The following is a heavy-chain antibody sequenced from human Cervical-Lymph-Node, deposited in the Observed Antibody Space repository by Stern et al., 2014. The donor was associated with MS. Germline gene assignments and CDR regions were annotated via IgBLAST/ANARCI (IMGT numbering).Heavy chain of an antibody. CDR2: IIPIIATS. Sequence: VQLVESGAEVRKPGSSVKVSCKASGGTFSSYALNWVRQAPGQGLEYMGGIIPIIATSYYAQKFQGRVTIPADEFTGTAYMDLSSLRPEDTAVYYCARVVRDMDGANYYGMDVWGQGTTVIVSS. V-gene: IGHV1-69*01. CDR3: ARVVRDMDGANYYGMDV. D-gene: IGHD3-10*02. J-gene: IGHJ6*02. CDR1: GGTFSSYA.